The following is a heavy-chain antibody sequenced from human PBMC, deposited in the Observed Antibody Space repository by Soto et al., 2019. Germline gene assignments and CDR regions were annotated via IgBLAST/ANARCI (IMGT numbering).Heavy chain of an antibody. CDR1: GYTFTGYY. J-gene: IGHJ6*02. Sequence: ASVKVSCKASGYTFTGYYMHWVRQAPGQGLEWMGWINPNSGGTNYAQKFQGWVTMTRDTSISTAYMELSRQRSDDTAVYYCARDLAIFGVVTDTTDYYYYGMDVWGQGTTVTVSS. CDR3: ARDLAIFGVVTDTTDYYYYGMDV. V-gene: IGHV1-2*04. CDR2: INPNSGGT. D-gene: IGHD3-3*01.